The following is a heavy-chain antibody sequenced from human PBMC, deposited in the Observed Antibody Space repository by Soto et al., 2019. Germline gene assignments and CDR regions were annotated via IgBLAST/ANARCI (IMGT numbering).Heavy chain of an antibody. D-gene: IGHD6-6*01. CDR1: GFTFSDYY. V-gene: IGHV3-11*01. CDR3: ARDNEYSSYYYYMDV. Sequence: GGSLRLSCAASGFTFSDYYMSWIRQAPGKGLEWVSYISSSGSTIYYADSVKGRFTISRDNAKNSLYLQMNSLRAEGTAVYYCARDNEYSSYYYYMDVWGKGTTVTVSS. J-gene: IGHJ6*03. CDR2: ISSSGSTI.